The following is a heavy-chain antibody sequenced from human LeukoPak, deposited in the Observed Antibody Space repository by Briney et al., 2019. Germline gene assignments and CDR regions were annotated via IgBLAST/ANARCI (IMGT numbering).Heavy chain of an antibody. J-gene: IGHJ6*03. D-gene: IGHD6-19*01. CDR2: KYYRSKWYN. CDR3: ARDLIAVAARYYYYYMDV. V-gene: IGHV6-1*01. Sequence: SQTLSLTCAISGHSVSSNSAAWNWIRQSPSRGLEWLGRKYYRSKWYNDYAVSVKSRITINPDTSKNQFSLQLNSVTPEDTAVYYCARDLIAVAARYYYYYMDVWGKGTTVTVSS. CDR1: GHSVSSNSAA.